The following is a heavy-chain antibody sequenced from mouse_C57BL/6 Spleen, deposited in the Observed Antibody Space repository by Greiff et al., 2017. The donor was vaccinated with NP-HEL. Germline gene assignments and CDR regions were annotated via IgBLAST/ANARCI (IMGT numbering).Heavy chain of an antibody. CDR1: GFTFSSYG. J-gene: IGHJ2*01. CDR3: ARFTTVVATPYYFDY. V-gene: IGHV5-6*02. CDR2: ISSGGSYT. Sequence: DVKLVESGGDLVKPGGSLKLSCAASGFTFSSYGMSWVRQTPDKRLEWVATISSGGSYTYYPDSVKGRFTISRDNAKNTLYLQMSSLKSEDTAMYYCARFTTVVATPYYFDYWGQGTTLTVSS. D-gene: IGHD1-1*01.